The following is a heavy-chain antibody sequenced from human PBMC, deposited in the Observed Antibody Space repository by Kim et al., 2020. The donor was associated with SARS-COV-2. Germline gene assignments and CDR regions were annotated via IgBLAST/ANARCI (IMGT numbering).Heavy chain of an antibody. D-gene: IGHD5-18*01. CDR3: ARNAGGYSYGEVRDWFDP. CDR2: ISYDGSNK. CDR1: GFTFSSYA. V-gene: IGHV3-30-3*01. J-gene: IGHJ5*02. Sequence: GGSLRLSCAASGFTFSSYAMHWVRQAPGKGLEWVAVISYDGSNKYYADSVKGRFTISRDNSKNTLYLQMNSLRAEDTVVYYCARNAGGYSYGEVRDWFDPWGQGTLVTVSS.